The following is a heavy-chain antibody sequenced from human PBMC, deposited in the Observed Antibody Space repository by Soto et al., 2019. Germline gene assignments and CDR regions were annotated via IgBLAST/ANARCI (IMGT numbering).Heavy chain of an antibody. CDR1: GFTFSSYS. Sequence: EVQLVESGGGLVQPGGSLRLSCAASGFTFSSYSMNWVRQAPGKGLEWVSYISSSSSTIYYADSVTGRFTISRDNAKNSLYLQMNSLRAEDTAVYYCARDSGYSYGPLDYWGQGTLVTFSS. V-gene: IGHV3-48*01. CDR3: ARDSGYSYGPLDY. J-gene: IGHJ4*02. CDR2: ISSSSSTI. D-gene: IGHD5-18*01.